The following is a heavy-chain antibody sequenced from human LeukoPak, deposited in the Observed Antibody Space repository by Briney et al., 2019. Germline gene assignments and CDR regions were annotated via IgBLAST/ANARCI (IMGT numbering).Heavy chain of an antibody. J-gene: IGHJ3*02. D-gene: IGHD6-13*01. CDR2: MNPNSGNT. V-gene: IGHV1-8*01. CDR1: GYTFTSYD. CDR3: ARGRSSWYGTRTDAFDS. Sequence: ASVKVSCKASGYTFTSYDINWVRQATGQGLEWMGWMNPNSGNTGYTQKFKGRVTMARNTSISTGYMELSSLRSEDMAVYYCARGRSSWYGTRTDAFDSWGQGTMVTVSS.